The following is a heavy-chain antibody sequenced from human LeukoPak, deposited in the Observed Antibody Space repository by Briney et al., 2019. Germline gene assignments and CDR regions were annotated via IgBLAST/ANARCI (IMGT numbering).Heavy chain of an antibody. CDR3: ARGIAAAVGNLDY. D-gene: IGHD6-13*01. CDR2: IWYDGSNK. J-gene: IGHJ4*02. V-gene: IGHV3-33*01. Sequence: QSGGPLRLSCAASGFTFSSYGMHWVRQAPGKGREWVAVIWYDGSNKYYADSVKGRFTVSRDNSKNTLYLQMNSLRAEDTAVYYCARGIAAAVGNLDYWGQGTLVTVSS. CDR1: GFTFSSYG.